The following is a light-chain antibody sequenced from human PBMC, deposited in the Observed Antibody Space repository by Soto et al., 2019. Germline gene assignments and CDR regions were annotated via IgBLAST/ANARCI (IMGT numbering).Light chain of an antibody. CDR3: QQYYNNPLT. Sequence: DSVMSQSPDSLALSLGERATVNCKSSQIFLYSSNNKNYLAWYQQKPGQSPKLLIYWASTRESGVPDRFSGSGSGTDFTLTISSLQAEDVAVYYCQQYYNNPLTFGGGTKVDI. V-gene: IGKV4-1*01. J-gene: IGKJ4*01. CDR1: QIFLYSSNNKNY. CDR2: WAS.